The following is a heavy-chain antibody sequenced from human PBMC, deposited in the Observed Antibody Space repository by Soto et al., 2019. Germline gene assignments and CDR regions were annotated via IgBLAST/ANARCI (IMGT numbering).Heavy chain of an antibody. CDR1: GGTFSSYT. Sequence: ASVKDACKASGGTFSSYTISWVRQAPGQGLEWMGRIIPILGIANYAQKFQGRVTITADKSTSTAYMELSSLRSEDTAVYYCAREHFTTPPYWGQGTLVTVSS. D-gene: IGHD1-1*01. V-gene: IGHV1-69*04. CDR2: IIPILGIA. CDR3: AREHFTTPPY. J-gene: IGHJ4*02.